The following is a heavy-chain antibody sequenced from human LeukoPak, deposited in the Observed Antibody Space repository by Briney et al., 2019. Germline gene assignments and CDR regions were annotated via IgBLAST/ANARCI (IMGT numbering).Heavy chain of an antibody. CDR2: IYYSGTI. J-gene: IGHJ4*02. D-gene: IGHD5-24*01. CDR3: ARHEEEDGYNAKTFDY. V-gene: IGHV4-39*01. CDR1: GGSIGSSNYF. Sequence: SETLSLTCTVSGGSIGSSNYFWGWIRQTPGMGLEWIGCIYYSGTIYYNPSLKSRVTISVDTSKNQFSLRLRSVTAADTAVYYCARHEEEDGYNAKTFDYWGQGTLVTVSS.